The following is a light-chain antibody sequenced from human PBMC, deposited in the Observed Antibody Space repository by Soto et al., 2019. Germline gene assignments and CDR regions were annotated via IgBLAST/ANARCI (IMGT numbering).Light chain of an antibody. CDR3: SSYTSSTTLVV. J-gene: IGLJ2*01. CDR2: DVI. V-gene: IGLV2-14*03. Sequence: QSALTQPASVSGSPGQSITMSCTGTSSDVGGYNYDSWYQQHPGKAPKLVIYDVIYRPSGVSNRFSGSKSGNTASLTISGLQAEDEAEYYCSSYTSSTTLVVFGGGTKLTVL. CDR1: SSDVGGYNY.